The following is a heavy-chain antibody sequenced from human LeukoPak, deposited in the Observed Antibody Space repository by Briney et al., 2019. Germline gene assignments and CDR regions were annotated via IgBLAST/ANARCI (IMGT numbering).Heavy chain of an antibody. CDR3: ARENYYDSSGYYYYYYGMDV. Sequence: GGSLRLSCAASGFTLSDYYMSWIRQAPGKGLEWVSYISSSGSTIYYADSVKGRFTISRDNAKNSLYLQMNSLRAEDTAVYYCARENYYDSSGYYYYYYGMDVWGQGTTVTVSS. J-gene: IGHJ6*02. D-gene: IGHD3-22*01. CDR2: ISSSGSTI. CDR1: GFTLSDYY. V-gene: IGHV3-11*01.